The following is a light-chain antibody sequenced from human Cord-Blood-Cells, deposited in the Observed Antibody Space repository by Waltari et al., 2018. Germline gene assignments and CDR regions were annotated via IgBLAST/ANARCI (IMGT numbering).Light chain of an antibody. J-gene: IGLJ1*01. Sequence: QSVLTQPPSASGNPGQRVTIACSGSSSNIGSNTVNWYQQLPGTAPKLLIYSNTQRPSGVPDRFSGSKSGTSASLAISGLQSEDEADYYCAAWDDSLNGYVFGTGTKVTVL. CDR1: SSNIGSNT. V-gene: IGLV1-44*01. CDR3: AAWDDSLNGYV. CDR2: SNT.